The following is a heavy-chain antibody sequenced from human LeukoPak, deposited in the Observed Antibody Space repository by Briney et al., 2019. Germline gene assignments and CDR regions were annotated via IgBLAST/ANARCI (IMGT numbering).Heavy chain of an antibody. Sequence: SETLSLTCTVSGGSINKYYWSWIRQPPGKGLEWIGYIYYSGNRDYNPSLNSRVTISVDTSKKEVSLRLTSVTAADTAVYYCARGAWESLGAFDLWGQGKMVTISS. CDR1: GGSINKYY. D-gene: IGHD7-27*01. J-gene: IGHJ3*01. V-gene: IGHV4-59*01. CDR3: ARGAWESLGAFDL. CDR2: IYYSGNR.